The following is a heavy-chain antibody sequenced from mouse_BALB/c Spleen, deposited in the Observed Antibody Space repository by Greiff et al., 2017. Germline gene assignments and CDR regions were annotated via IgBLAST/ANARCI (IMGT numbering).Heavy chain of an antibody. CDR1: GFTFSDYY. Sequence: VKLVESGGGLVKPGGSLKLSCAASGFTFSDYYMYWVRQTPEKRLEWVATISDGGSYTYYPDSVKGRFTISRDNAKNNLYLQMSSLKSEDTAMYYCARGLFDYWGQGTTLTVSS. CDR2: ISDGGSYT. CDR3: ARGLFDY. D-gene: IGHD2-13*01. J-gene: IGHJ2*01. V-gene: IGHV5-4*02.